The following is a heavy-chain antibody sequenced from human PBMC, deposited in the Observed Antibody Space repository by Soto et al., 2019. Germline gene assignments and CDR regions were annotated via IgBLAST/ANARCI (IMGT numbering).Heavy chain of an antibody. CDR3: ARGDFWSGPIYHYYGLDV. D-gene: IGHD3-3*01. CDR1: GFTFSDYY. V-gene: IGHV3-11*01. CDR2: ISNSGSTI. J-gene: IGHJ6*02. Sequence: GGSLRLSCAASGFTFSDYYMSWIRQAPGKGLEWISYISNSGSTIFYADSVKGRFTISRDNAKNSLYLQMDSLRAEDAAVFYCARGDFWSGPIYHYYGLDVWGQGTTVTVSS.